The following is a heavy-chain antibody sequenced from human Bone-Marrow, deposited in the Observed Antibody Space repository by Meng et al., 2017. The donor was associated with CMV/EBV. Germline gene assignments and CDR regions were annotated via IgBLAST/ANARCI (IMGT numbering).Heavy chain of an antibody. Sequence: GGSLRLSCAASGFTLSNYWMHWVRQAPGKGLVWVSRTNSDGSSTSYAASVKGRFTISRDNAKNTLYLQMNSLRAEDTAVYYCARGDDYYDSSGLDCWGQGTLVTGSS. CDR3: ARGDDYYDSSGLDC. V-gene: IGHV3-74*01. D-gene: IGHD3-22*01. CDR2: TNSDGSST. CDR1: GFTLSNYW. J-gene: IGHJ4*02.